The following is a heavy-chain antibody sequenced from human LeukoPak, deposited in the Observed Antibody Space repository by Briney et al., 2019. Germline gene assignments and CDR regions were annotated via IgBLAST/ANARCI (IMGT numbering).Heavy chain of an antibody. V-gene: IGHV3-21*01. CDR1: GFTFTNYN. CDR3: ARGSSNHPPYYFDY. J-gene: IGHJ4*02. CDR2: ITSSGTYI. Sequence: GGSLRLSCAASGFTFTNYNMNWVRQAPGKGLEWVASITSSGTYIFYADSVKGRFTISRDNAKNSLYLQMNSLSAEDSAVYYCARGSSNHPPYYFDYWGQGTLVTVSS. D-gene: IGHD2-2*01.